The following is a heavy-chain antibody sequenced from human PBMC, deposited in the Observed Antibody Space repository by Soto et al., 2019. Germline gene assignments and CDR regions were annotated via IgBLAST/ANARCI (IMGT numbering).Heavy chain of an antibody. D-gene: IGHD6-6*01. CDR2: IIPIFGTA. Sequence: GASVKVSCKASGGTFSSYAISWVRQAPGQGLEWMGGIIPIFGTANYAQKFQGRVTITADESTSTAYMELSSLRSEDTAVYYCARLEYSSSSHDYWGQGTLVTVSS. CDR1: GGTFSSYA. CDR3: ARLEYSSSSHDY. V-gene: IGHV1-69*13. J-gene: IGHJ4*02.